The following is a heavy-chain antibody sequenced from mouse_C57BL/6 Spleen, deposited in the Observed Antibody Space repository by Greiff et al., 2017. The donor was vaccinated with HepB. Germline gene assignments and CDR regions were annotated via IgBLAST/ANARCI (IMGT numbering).Heavy chain of an antibody. CDR3: ARSYSYFDY. Sequence: QVQLQQPGAELVRPGSSVKLSCKASGYTFTSYWMHWVKQRPIQGLEWIGNIDPSDSDTHYNQKFKDKATLTVDKSSSTAYMQLSSLTSEDAAVYYCARSYSYFDYWGQGTTLTVSS. CDR1: GYTFTSYW. J-gene: IGHJ2*01. V-gene: IGHV1-52*01. CDR2: IDPSDSDT. D-gene: IGHD2-10*01.